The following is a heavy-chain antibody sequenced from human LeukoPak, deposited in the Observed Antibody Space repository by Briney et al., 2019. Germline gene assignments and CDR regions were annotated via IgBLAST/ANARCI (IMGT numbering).Heavy chain of an antibody. CDR3: AAGTPMYYSDTSGYYKEYGMDV. V-gene: IGHV1-58*01. CDR1: GFTFTTSA. CDR2: IVVGSDNT. Sequence: GASVKVSFTASGFTFTTSAVQWVRQARGQRLEWIGWIVVGSDNTNYAQKFQERVTITRDMSTSTAYMELSSLRSEDTAVYYCAAGTPMYYSDTSGYYKEYGMDVWGQGTTVTVSS. J-gene: IGHJ6*02. D-gene: IGHD3-22*01.